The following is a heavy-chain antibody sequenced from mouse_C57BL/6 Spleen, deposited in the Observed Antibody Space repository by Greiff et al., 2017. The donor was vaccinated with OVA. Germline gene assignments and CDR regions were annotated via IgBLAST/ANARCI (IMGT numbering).Heavy chain of an antibody. CDR3: ARVDYYSNDYAMDD. Sequence: VQLQESGPELVRPGVSVKISCKGSGYTFTDYAMHWVKQSHATSLEWIGVISTYYGAASYNQKFKDKATMTVDKSSSTAYMELARLTSEDSAVYYWARVDYYSNDYAMDDWGQGTSVTVSS. CDR2: ISTYYGAA. J-gene: IGHJ4*01. V-gene: IGHV1-67*01. D-gene: IGHD2-5*01. CDR1: GYTFTDYA.